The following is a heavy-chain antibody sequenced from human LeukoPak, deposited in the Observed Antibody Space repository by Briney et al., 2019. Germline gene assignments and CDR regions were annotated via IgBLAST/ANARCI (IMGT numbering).Heavy chain of an antibody. D-gene: IGHD3-16*01. Sequence: SETLSLTCTVSGGSIDNYYWSWIRQPPGKGLEWIGYIYYSGSTNYNPSLKGRVTISVDTSKNQFSLKLSSVTAADTAVYYCARALSYDYVWGSLDYWGQGTLVTVSS. V-gene: IGHV4-59*01. CDR1: GGSIDNYY. CDR3: ARALSYDYVWGSLDY. CDR2: IYYSGST. J-gene: IGHJ4*02.